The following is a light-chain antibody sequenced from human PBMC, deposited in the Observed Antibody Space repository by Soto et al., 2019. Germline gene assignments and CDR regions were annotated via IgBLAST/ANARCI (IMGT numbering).Light chain of an antibody. V-gene: IGKV1-39*01. Sequence: DIQMTQSPSSLSASVGDRVTITCRASQSISTYLNWFQQKPGKAPNLLIYGASSLQRGVPSRFSGSGSGTDFTLSISSLQPEDFATYYCQQSFSTPYTFGQGTKLEIK. CDR2: GAS. CDR1: QSISTY. CDR3: QQSFSTPYT. J-gene: IGKJ2*01.